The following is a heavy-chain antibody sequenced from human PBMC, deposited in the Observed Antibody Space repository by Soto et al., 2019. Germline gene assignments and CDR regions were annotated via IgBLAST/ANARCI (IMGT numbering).Heavy chain of an antibody. CDR3: ARAGSGYYY. Sequence: PGGSLRLSCAASGFTFSSYSMNWVRQAPGKGLEWVSYISSSSSTIYYADSVKGRFTISRDNAKNSLYLQMNSVRDEDTAVYYCARAGSGYYYWGQGTLVTVSS. J-gene: IGHJ4*02. CDR1: GFTFSSYS. D-gene: IGHD3-22*01. V-gene: IGHV3-48*02. CDR2: ISSSSSTI.